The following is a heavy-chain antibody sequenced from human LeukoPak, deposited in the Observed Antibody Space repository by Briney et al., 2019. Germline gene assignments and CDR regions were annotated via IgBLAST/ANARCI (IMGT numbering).Heavy chain of an antibody. CDR3: ARVEWFGELSPFDI. CDR2: IYYSGST. CDR1: GASVSSGTYD. D-gene: IGHD3-10*01. V-gene: IGHV4-61*01. J-gene: IGHJ3*02. Sequence: SETLSLTCTVSGASVSSGTYDWSWIRQPPGEGLEWIGYIYYSGSTNYNPSLKSRVTISVDTSKNQFSLKLSSVTAADTAVYYCARVEWFGELSPFDIWGQGTMVTVSS.